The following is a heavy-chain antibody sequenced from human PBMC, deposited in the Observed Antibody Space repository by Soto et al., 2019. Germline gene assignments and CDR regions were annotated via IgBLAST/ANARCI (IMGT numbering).Heavy chain of an antibody. V-gene: IGHV4-31*03. CDR2: RYYSGST. CDR3: TRGLFSGSSYSGSWYYFDS. J-gene: IGHJ4*02. Sequence: SETRSLTCTVSGGSISSGGYYWSWIRRHPGKGRGGIGYRYYSGSTYYNPSLKRRVTISVDTSKNQFSLKLSSVTAADTAVYYCTRGLFSGSSYSGSWYYFDSWGQGTMVTVS. D-gene: IGHD1-26*01. CDR1: GGSISSGGYY.